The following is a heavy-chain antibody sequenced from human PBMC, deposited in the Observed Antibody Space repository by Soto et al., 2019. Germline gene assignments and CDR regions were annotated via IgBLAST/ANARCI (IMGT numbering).Heavy chain of an antibody. Sequence: PGGSLRLSCAASGLTLSRHAMNWARQAPGKGLEWVATLNPSGSNTHYADSVKGRFTISRDNSRNTVDLQMNNLRAEDTAVYYCVAWLSAHCDYWGQGTLVTVSS. CDR2: LNPSGSNT. CDR3: VAWLSAHCDY. D-gene: IGHD3-9*01. V-gene: IGHV3-23*01. J-gene: IGHJ4*02. CDR1: GLTLSRHA.